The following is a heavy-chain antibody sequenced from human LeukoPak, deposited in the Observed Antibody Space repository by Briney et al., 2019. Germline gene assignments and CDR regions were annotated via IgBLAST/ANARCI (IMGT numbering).Heavy chain of an antibody. Sequence: GGSLRLSCVASGFTFSSYWMTWVRQAPGRGLEWVANIKEDGTETSYVGSVKGRFTISRDNAKNSLYLQMNSLRAEDTALYYCARDEFGPLAFWGRGTLVTVSS. CDR2: IKEDGTET. V-gene: IGHV3-7*05. D-gene: IGHD3/OR15-3a*01. CDR1: GFTFSSYW. J-gene: IGHJ4*02. CDR3: ARDEFGPLAF.